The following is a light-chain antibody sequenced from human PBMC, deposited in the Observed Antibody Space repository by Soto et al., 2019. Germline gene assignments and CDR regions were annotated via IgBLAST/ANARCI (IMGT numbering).Light chain of an antibody. V-gene: IGKV1-5*03. J-gene: IGKJ1*01. Sequence: DIQMTQSPSTLSASVGDTVTITCRASQSIGSSLAWYQQKPGEAPNLLIYKASNLESGVPSRFSGSKSETEFTLIISRVQPDDFATYYRQQYYNFWTFGQGTKVEIK. CDR1: QSIGSS. CDR2: KAS. CDR3: QQYYNFWT.